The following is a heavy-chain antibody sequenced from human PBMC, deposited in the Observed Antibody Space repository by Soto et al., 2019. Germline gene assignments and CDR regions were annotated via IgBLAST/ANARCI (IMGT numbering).Heavy chain of an antibody. J-gene: IGHJ6*02. CDR1: GYSFTSYW. Sequence: GESLKISCKGSGYSFTSYWIGWVRQMPGKGLEWMGIIYPGDSDTRYSPSFQGQVTISADKSISTAYLQWSSLKASDTAMYYCARLLTLVNYYYYGMDVWGQGTTVTVSS. CDR3: ARLLTLVNYYYYGMDV. V-gene: IGHV5-51*01. CDR2: IYPGDSDT. D-gene: IGHD3-9*01.